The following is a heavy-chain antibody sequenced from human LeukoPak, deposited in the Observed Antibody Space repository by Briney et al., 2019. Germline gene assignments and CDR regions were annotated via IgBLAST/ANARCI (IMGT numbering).Heavy chain of an antibody. Sequence: PGGSLSLSCAASGFTFSTYWMHWVRQAPGKGLVWVSRIKSDGSTNYADSVKGRFTISRDNAKNTVSPQMNSLRPEDTGVYYCARAPSEIGGYYPEYFRHWGQGTLVTVSS. V-gene: IGHV3-74*01. CDR2: IKSDGST. CDR3: ARAPSEIGGYYPEYFRH. J-gene: IGHJ1*01. CDR1: GFTFSTYW. D-gene: IGHD3-22*01.